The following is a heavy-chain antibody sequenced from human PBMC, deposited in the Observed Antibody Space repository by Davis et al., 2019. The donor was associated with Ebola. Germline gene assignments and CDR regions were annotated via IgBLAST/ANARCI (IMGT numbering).Heavy chain of an antibody. CDR2: INSDGSTT. J-gene: IGHJ6*02. CDR1: GFTFSSYW. D-gene: IGHD5-18*01. Sequence: GESLKISCAASGFTFSSYWMHWVRQAPGKGLVWVSRINSDGSTTGYADSVKGRFTISRDNAKNSLYLQMNSLRAEDTAVYYCARVDTATGMDVWGQGTTVTVSS. CDR3: ARVDTATGMDV. V-gene: IGHV3-74*01.